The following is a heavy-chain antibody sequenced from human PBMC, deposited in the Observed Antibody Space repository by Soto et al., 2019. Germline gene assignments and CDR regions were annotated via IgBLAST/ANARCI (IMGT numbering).Heavy chain of an antibody. CDR3: ARLPLQHLVDY. CDR2: MFYGVST. D-gene: IGHD3-3*02. CDR1: GSSTNSSGYY. V-gene: IGHV4-39*01. Sequence: PSETLSLTCTVSGSSTNSSGYYWGWIRQPPGKGLEWIGSMFYGVSTYYNPSLNSRVTVSVDTPKNQYSLNLRSVTAADTGVYYCARLPLQHLVDYWGQGTLVTVYS. J-gene: IGHJ4*02.